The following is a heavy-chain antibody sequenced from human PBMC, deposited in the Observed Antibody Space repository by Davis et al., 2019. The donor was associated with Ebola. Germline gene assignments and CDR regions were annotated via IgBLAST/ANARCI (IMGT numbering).Heavy chain of an antibody. Sequence: SETLSLTCAVSGGSFSGYYWSWIRQPPGKGLEWIGYIYYSGSTNYNPSLKSRVTISVDTSKNQFSLKLSSVTAADTAVYYCARHGGRGDYFVDIWGQGTMVTVSS. D-gene: IGHD4-17*01. J-gene: IGHJ3*02. CDR3: ARHGGRGDYFVDI. CDR1: GGSFSGYY. V-gene: IGHV4-59*08. CDR2: IYYSGST.